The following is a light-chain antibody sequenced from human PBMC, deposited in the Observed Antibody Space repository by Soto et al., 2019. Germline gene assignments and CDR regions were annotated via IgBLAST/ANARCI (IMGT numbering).Light chain of an antibody. J-gene: IGLJ1*01. CDR1: SSDVGNYNV. CDR3: CSYASGGISGHV. CDR2: EVS. Sequence: QSVLTQPASVSGSPGQPITISCTGTSSDVGNYNVVSWYQQHPGKAPKLMIYEVSERPSGVSNRFSGSKSGNTASLTISGLQAEDEADYYCCSYASGGISGHVFGTGTKVTVL. V-gene: IGLV2-23*02.